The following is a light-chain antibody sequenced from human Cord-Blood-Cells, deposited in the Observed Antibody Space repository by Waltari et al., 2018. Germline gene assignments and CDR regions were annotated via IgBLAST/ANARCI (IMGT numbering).Light chain of an antibody. Sequence: QSALTQPASVSGSPGQSITISCTGTSSDVGGYNYVSWYQQHPGKAPKLMIYEVSKLPSWVSNRFSGSKAGNTASLTISGLQAEDEADYYCSSYTSSSTLVFGGGTKLTVL. V-gene: IGLV2-14*01. CDR1: SSDVGGYNY. CDR3: SSYTSSSTLV. CDR2: EVS. J-gene: IGLJ2*01.